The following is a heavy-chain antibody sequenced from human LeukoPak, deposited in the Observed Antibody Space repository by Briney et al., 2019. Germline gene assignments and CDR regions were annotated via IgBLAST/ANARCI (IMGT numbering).Heavy chain of an antibody. D-gene: IGHD1-26*01. CDR2: VIPIFGAA. CDR3: ARDHSGTYSGAFDI. Sequence: GASVNVSFKASGCTFSSYAFGWVRQGPGPGLEWMGGVIPIFGAANYAQKFKGRVTITADEATSTAYMELSSLRSEDTAAYYCARDHSGTYSGAFDIWGQGTMVTASS. J-gene: IGHJ3*02. CDR1: GCTFSSYA. V-gene: IGHV1-69*13.